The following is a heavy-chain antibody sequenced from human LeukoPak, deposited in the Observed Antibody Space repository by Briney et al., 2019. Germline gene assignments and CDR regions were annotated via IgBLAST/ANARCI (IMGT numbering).Heavy chain of an antibody. Sequence: GGSLRLSCAASGFTFSDHYMDWVRQAPGKGLEWVSSITSSGNYKYYGDPVKGRFTISRDNAKNSLYLEMNSLRVEDTAVYYCARVDHTEAFETWGQGTVVTVS. D-gene: IGHD1-14*01. CDR1: GFTFSDHY. V-gene: IGHV3-21*01. CDR3: ARVDHTEAFET. J-gene: IGHJ3*02. CDR2: ITSSGNYK.